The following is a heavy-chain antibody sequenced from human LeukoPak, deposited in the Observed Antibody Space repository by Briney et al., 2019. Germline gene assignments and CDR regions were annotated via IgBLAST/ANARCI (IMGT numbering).Heavy chain of an antibody. CDR3: ARDYVLSESGSSGYYRKGIRSNYFDY. J-gene: IGHJ4*02. V-gene: IGHV1-46*01. CDR2: INPSGGST. CDR1: GYTFTSYY. Sequence: EASVKVSCKASGYTFTSYYMHWVRQAPGQGLEWMGIINPSGGSTSYAQKFQGRVTMTRDMSTSTVYMELSSLRSEDTAVYYCARDYVLSESGSSGYYRKGIRSNYFDYWGQGTLVTVSS. D-gene: IGHD3-22*01.